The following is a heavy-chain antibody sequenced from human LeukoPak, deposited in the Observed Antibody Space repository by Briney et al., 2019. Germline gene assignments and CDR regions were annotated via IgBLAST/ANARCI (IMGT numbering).Heavy chain of an antibody. V-gene: IGHV3-23*01. CDR1: GFTFIDYS. CDR3: AKDPPTVMANAFHI. J-gene: IGHJ3*02. CDR2: ISGSGGTT. Sequence: PGGSLRLSCAASGFTFIDYSIHWIRQTPGKGLEWVSSISGSGGTTYYADSVKGRFTVSRDNSKNTLYLQMNSLRADDTAVYSCAKDPPTVMANAFHIWGQGTMVTVS. D-gene: IGHD5-18*01.